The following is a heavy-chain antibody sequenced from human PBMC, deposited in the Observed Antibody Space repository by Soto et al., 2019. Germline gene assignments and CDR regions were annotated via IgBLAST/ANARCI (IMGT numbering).Heavy chain of an antibody. CDR1: GFNFGDYF. CDR2: ISSGGFTF. CDR3: ATGIVPATKWGYYSYGLDV. V-gene: IGHV3-11*01. J-gene: IGHJ6*02. D-gene: IGHD2-2*01. Sequence: LRPSCAAAGFNFGDYFMSWIRQAPGKGLEWVSYISSGGFTFYHADSVKGRVTTSWAKAKHSLNLQMNTLSAEDTAVYYYATGIVPATKWGYYSYGLDVWGQGTTVTVSS.